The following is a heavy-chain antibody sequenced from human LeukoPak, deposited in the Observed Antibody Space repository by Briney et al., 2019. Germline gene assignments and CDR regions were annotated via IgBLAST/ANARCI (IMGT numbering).Heavy chain of an antibody. J-gene: IGHJ3*02. V-gene: IGHV3-30*02. Sequence: HPGGSLRLSCAASGFTFSSYGMHWVRQAPGKGLEWVAFIRYDGSNKYYADSVKGRFTISRDNSKNTLYLQMNSLRAEDTAVYYCAKDDRFRDQLPTSADAFDIWGQGTMVTVSS. CDR2: IRYDGSNK. CDR1: GFTFSSYG. D-gene: IGHD2-2*01. CDR3: AKDDRFRDQLPTSADAFDI.